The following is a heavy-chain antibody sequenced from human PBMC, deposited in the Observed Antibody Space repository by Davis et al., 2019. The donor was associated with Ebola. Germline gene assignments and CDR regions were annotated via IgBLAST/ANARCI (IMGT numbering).Heavy chain of an antibody. Sequence: ASVTVSCKASGYTFTSYDINWVRQATGQGLEWMGWMNPNSGNTGYAQKFQGRVTMTRNTSISTAYMELSSLRSEDTAVYYCVREGSGWYVDNWFDPWGQGTLVTVSS. CDR2: MNPNSGNT. CDR3: VREGSGWYVDNWFDP. J-gene: IGHJ5*02. V-gene: IGHV1-8*01. D-gene: IGHD6-19*01. CDR1: GYTFTSYD.